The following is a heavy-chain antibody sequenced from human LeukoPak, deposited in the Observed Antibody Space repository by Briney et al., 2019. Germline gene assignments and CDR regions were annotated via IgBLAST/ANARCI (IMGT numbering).Heavy chain of an antibody. Sequence: GGSLRLSCAASGFTFTSYDFNWVRQAPGKGLECVSYISNGGGTIYYADSVKGRFTISRDNAKNSVFLQMNTLRAEDTAVYYCVRDSYMFGSDYWGQGTLVTVSS. J-gene: IGHJ4*02. V-gene: IGHV3-48*03. CDR1: GFTFTSYD. D-gene: IGHD3-10*02. CDR3: VRDSYMFGSDY. CDR2: ISNGGGTI.